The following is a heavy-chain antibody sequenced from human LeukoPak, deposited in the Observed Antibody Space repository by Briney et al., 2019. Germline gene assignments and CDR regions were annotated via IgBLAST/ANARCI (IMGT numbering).Heavy chain of an antibody. CDR2: INPSGGST. V-gene: IGHV1-46*01. J-gene: IGHJ4*02. CDR1: GYTFTSYY. D-gene: IGHD3-16*02. CDR3: ARDQFQGLSVAFEFDY. Sequence: ASVKVSCKASGYTFTSYYMHWVRQAPGQGLEWMGIINPSGGSTSYAQKLQSRVTMTRDTSTSTVYMELSSLRSEDTAVYYCARDQFQGLSVAFEFDYWGQGTLVTVSS.